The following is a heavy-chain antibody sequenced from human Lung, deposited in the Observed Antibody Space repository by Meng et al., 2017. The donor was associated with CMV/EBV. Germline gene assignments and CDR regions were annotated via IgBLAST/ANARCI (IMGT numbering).Heavy chain of an antibody. Sequence: GGSXRLXCAASGFTFSIYAMNWVRQAPGEGLQWISNIYVRDTTAYYADSVKGRFIVSRDNSRNTLYLQMNSLRAEDTAIYYCAKALTPTTSYTSTWYYGLRSFDAXGPGXLVTVSS. J-gene: IGHJ5*02. CDR3: AKALTPTTSYTSTWYYGLRSFDA. V-gene: IGHV3-23*03. D-gene: IGHD3-16*01. CDR2: IYVRDTTA. CDR1: GFTFSIYA.